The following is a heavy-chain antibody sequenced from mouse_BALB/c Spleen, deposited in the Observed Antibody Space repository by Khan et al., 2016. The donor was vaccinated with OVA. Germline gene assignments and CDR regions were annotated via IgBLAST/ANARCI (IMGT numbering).Heavy chain of an antibody. CDR2: INPSTGYT. J-gene: IGHJ2*01. D-gene: IGHD2-3*01. CDR1: GYTFTSYW. CDR3: AIYDGYYFDY. V-gene: IGHV1-7*01. Sequence: QVQLQQSGAELAKPGASVKMSCKASGYTFTSYWMHWVKQRPGQGLEWIGYINPSTGYTEYNQKFKDKATLTADKSSSTAYMQLSSLTSEDSAVYYCAIYDGYYFDYWCQGTTLTDSS.